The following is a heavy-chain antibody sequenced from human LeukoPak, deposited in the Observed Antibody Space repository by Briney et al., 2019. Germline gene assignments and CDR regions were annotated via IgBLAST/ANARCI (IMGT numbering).Heavy chain of an antibody. J-gene: IGHJ4*01. Sequence: GGSLRLSCAASGFTFSSYAMSWVRQAPGKGLECVSTISGSGGSTYYADSVKGQFTISRDNSKNTLYLQMNSLSAEDTAVYYSASDSCRTTTCLDYWGPRTPVTASA. D-gene: IGHD2-2*01. CDR2: ISGSGGST. V-gene: IGHV3-23*01. CDR1: GFTFSSYA. CDR3: ASDSCRTTTCLDY.